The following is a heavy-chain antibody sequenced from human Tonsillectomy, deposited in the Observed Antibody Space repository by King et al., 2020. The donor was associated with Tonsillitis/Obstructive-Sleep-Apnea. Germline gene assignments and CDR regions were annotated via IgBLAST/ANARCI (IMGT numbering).Heavy chain of an antibody. CDR2: SNWNGGST. CDR3: ARATWGEATENDY. CDR1: GFTFADYG. Sequence: VQLVEAGGGVVRPGGSLRLSFAASGFTFADYGMSWVRQAPGKGLEWVSGSNWNGGSTGYADSVKGRFTISRDNAKNSLYLQMNSLRAEDTALYYCARATWGEATENDYWGQGTLVTVSS. J-gene: IGHJ4*02. V-gene: IGHV3-20*03. D-gene: IGHD3-10*01.